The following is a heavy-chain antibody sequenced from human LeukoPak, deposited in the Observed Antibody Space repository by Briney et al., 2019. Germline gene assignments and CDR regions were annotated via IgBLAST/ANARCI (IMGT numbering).Heavy chain of an antibody. CDR1: GGSFSSTSYY. J-gene: IGHJ4*02. CDR3: ARGGDIVVVVAAFDY. Sequence: PSETLSLTCSVSGGSFSSTSYYWGWVRQPPGKGLEWIGEINHSGSTNYNPSLKSRVTISVDTSKNQFSLKLSSVTAADTAVYYCARGGDIVVVVAAFDYWGQGTLVTVSS. D-gene: IGHD2-15*01. CDR2: INHSGST. V-gene: IGHV4-39*07.